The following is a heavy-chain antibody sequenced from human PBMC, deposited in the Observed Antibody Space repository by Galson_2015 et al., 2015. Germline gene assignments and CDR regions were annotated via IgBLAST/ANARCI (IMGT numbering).Heavy chain of an antibody. CDR1: GFTFSSYG. V-gene: IGHV3-33*01. CDR2: IWYDGSNK. D-gene: IGHD3-22*01. Sequence: SLRLSCAASGFTFSSYGMHWVRQAPGKGLEWVAVIWYDGSNKYYADSVKGRFTISRDNSKNTLYLQMNSLRAEDTAVYYCARTRDYYDSSGYYDYWGQGTLVTVSS. J-gene: IGHJ4*02. CDR3: ARTRDYYDSSGYYDY.